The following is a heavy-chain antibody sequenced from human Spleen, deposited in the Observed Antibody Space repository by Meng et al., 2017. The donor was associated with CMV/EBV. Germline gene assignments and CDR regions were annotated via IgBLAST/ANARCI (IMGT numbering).Heavy chain of an antibody. D-gene: IGHD3-3*01. CDR3: ARGPGPITISGSDGFDI. V-gene: IGHV4-31*02. Sequence: SISGSGYFWSWIRQHPEKGLEWIGFIYDIGSTDYNPSLKSRLTISVDTSKNQFSLKLTSVTAADTAVYYCARGPGPITISGSDGFDIWGQGTVVTVSS. J-gene: IGHJ3*02. CDR2: IYDIGST. CDR1: SISGSGYF.